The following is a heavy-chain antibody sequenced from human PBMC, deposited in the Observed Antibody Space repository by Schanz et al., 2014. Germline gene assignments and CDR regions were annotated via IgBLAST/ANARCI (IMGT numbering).Heavy chain of an antibody. J-gene: IGHJ4*02. V-gene: IGHV3-23*01. CDR1: GFTFGSYG. CDR3: AKQTHYDILTVARN. D-gene: IGHD3-9*01. Sequence: EEQLLQSGGGLVQPGGSLRLSCAASGFTFGSYGMSWVRQGPGKGLEWVSGISGGGGTRNYADSVKGRFTVFRDNSKRTLYLEINDPRAEDTAVYYCAKQTHYDILTVARNWGQGTLVTVSS. CDR2: ISGGGGTR.